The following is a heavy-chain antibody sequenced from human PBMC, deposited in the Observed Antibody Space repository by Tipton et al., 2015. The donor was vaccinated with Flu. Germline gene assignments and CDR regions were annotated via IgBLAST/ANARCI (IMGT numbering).Heavy chain of an antibody. D-gene: IGHD3-10*01. CDR3: ARRGSGGRSLDY. J-gene: IGHJ4*02. CDR2: MYYSGST. V-gene: IGHV4-59*08. Sequence: TLSLTCTVSGGSISSYYWSWIRQPPGKGLEWIGYMYYSGSTDYNPSLKSRVTISADTSKNRFSLKLSSVTAADTAVYYCARRGSGGRSLDYWGQGTLVTVSS. CDR1: GGSISSYY.